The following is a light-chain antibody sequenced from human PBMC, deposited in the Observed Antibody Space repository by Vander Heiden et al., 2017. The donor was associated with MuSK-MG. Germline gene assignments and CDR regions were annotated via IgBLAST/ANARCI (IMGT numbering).Light chain of an antibody. CDR2: SNN. V-gene: IGLV1-44*01. Sequence: QSVLPHPPSASGAPGPRVTISCSGSSSNIGSNTVNWYQQLPGTAPKLLIYSNNQRPSGVPDRFSGSKSGTSASLAISGLQSEDEADYYCAAWDDSLNGYVFGTGTKVTVL. CDR1: SSNIGSNT. J-gene: IGLJ1*01. CDR3: AAWDDSLNGYV.